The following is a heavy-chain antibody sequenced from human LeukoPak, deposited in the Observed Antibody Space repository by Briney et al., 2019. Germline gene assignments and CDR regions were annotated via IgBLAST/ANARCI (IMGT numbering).Heavy chain of an antibody. CDR1: GGSISSYY. J-gene: IGHJ3*02. CDR3: ARESPRRYDSSGYYSNDAFDI. Sequence: SETLSLTCTVSGGSISSYYWSWLRQPPGKGLEWIGYIYYSGSTNYNPSLKSRVTISVDTSKNQFSLKLSSVTAADTAVYYCARESPRRYDSSGYYSNDAFDIWGQGTMVTVSS. CDR2: IYYSGST. D-gene: IGHD3-22*01. V-gene: IGHV4-59*01.